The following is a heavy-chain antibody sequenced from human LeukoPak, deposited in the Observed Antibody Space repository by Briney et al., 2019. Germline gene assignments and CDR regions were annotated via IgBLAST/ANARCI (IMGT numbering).Heavy chain of an antibody. Sequence: PGRSLRLSCAASGFTFSSYGMHWVRQAPGKGLERVAVISYDGSNKYYADSVKGRFTISRDNSKNTLYLQMNSLRAEDTAVYYCAKGLDDFWSGPLDYWGQGTLVTVSS. CDR1: GFTFSSYG. D-gene: IGHD3-3*01. J-gene: IGHJ4*02. V-gene: IGHV3-30*18. CDR2: ISYDGSNK. CDR3: AKGLDDFWSGPLDY.